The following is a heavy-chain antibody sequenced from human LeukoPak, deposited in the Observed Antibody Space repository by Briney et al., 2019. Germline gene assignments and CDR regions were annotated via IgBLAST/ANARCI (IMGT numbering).Heavy chain of an antibody. CDR1: GESLSTYN. V-gene: IGHV4-34*01. D-gene: IGHD3-10*01. CDR2: ITHGGST. CDR3: ARSPPPGATAYGVVDS. Sequence: PSETLSLTCAVYGESLSTYNWSWIRQPPGKGLEWIGEITHGGSTNYNPSLKSRVTISIDTSKNQFSLKLASVTAADTAVYYCARSPPPGATAYGVVDSWGRGTLVTVSS. J-gene: IGHJ5*01.